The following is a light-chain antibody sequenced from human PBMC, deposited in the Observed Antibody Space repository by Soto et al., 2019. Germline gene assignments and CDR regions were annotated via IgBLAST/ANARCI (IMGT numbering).Light chain of an antibody. V-gene: IGKV3-20*01. CDR1: QSVSSSY. J-gene: IGKJ1*01. CDR3: QQYGSSPWT. CDR2: GAS. Sequence: EIVLTQSPGTLSLSPGERVTLSCRASQSVSSSYLAWYQQKPGQAPRLLIYGASSRATGIPDSFSGSGSGTDFTLTISGREPEDFAVYYCQQYGSSPWTSGQGTKVEIK.